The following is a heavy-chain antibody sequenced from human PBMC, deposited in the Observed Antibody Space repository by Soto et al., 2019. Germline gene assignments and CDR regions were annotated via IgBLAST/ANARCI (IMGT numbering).Heavy chain of an antibody. D-gene: IGHD6-13*01. CDR2: ISSNSAYI. CDR3: TTDASRDSSARGWFDP. CDR1: GFTFRSFT. Sequence: GGSLRLSCAASGFTFRSFTMNWVRQAPGKGLEWVSTISSNSAYIYYTDALRGRFTISRDNAKNSLHLQMNSLRAEDTAVYYCTTDASRDSSARGWFDPWGPGTLVTVYS. V-gene: IGHV3-21*01. J-gene: IGHJ5*02.